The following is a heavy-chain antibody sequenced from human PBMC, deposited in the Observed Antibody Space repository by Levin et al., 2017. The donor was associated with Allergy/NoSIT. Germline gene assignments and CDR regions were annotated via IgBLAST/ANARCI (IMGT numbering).Heavy chain of an antibody. D-gene: IGHD3-9*01. CDR2: ISYDGSNK. J-gene: IGHJ4*02. CDR3: AKDLRALLRYFDWLPDY. Sequence: GGSLRLSCAASGFTFSSYGMHWVRQAPGKGLEWVAVISYDGSNKYYADSVKGRFTISRDNSKNTLYLQMNSLRAEDTAVYYCAKDLRALLRYFDWLPDYWGQGTLVTVSS. V-gene: IGHV3-30*18. CDR1: GFTFSSYG.